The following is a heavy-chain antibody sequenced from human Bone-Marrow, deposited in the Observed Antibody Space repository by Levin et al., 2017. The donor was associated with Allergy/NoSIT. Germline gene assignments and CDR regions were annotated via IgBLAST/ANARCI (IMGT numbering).Heavy chain of an antibody. CDR1: GFTFSTYE. J-gene: IGHJ4*02. Sequence: AGGSLRLSCAGSGFTFSTYEMNWVRQAPGKGLEWVAYIRSSSSTIYYADSVKGRFTISRDNAKNSLYLQMNSLRVEDTAVYYCTRGTGNDYGDYTYWGQGALVTVSS. D-gene: IGHD4-17*01. CDR3: TRGTGNDYGDYTY. V-gene: IGHV3-48*03. CDR2: IRSSSSTI.